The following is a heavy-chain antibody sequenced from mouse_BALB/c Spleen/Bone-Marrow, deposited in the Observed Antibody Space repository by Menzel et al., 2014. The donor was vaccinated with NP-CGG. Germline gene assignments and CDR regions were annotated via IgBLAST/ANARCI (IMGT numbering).Heavy chain of an antibody. J-gene: IGHJ3*01. V-gene: IGHV1S81*02. CDR2: INPSNGRT. Sequence: QVHVKQSGAELVKPGASVRLSCKASGYSFXTYWIHWVKQRPGQGLEWIGEINPSNGRTNYNEKFKSKATLTVDKSSSTAYMQLSSLTSEDSAVYYCARYDGPAWFAYWGQGTLVTVSA. CDR1: GYSFXTYW. CDR3: ARYDGPAWFAY. D-gene: IGHD2-3*01.